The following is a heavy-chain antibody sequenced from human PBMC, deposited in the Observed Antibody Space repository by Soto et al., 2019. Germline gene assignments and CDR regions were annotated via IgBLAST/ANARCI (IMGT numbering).Heavy chain of an antibody. Sequence: EVQLVESGGGLVQPGGSLRLSCAASGFTFSSYSMNWVRQAPGKGLEWVSYISSSSSTIYYADSVKGRFTISRDKSNNSLYLQMNSLRDEDTAVYYCASGVRGIAAARVFDYWGQGTLVTVSS. D-gene: IGHD6-13*01. V-gene: IGHV3-48*02. CDR1: GFTFSSYS. J-gene: IGHJ4*02. CDR3: ASGVRGIAAARVFDY. CDR2: ISSSSSTI.